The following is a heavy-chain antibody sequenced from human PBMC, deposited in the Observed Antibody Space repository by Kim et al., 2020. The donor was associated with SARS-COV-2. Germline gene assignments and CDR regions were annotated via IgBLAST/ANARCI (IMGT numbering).Heavy chain of an antibody. J-gene: IGHJ6*02. Sequence: SETLSLTCTVSGGSISSSSYYWGWIRQPPGKGLEWIGSIYYSGSTYYNPSLKSRVTISVDTSKNQFSLKLSSVTAADTAVYYCARDYASSSWYPAYYYYGMDGWGQGTTVTVSS. CDR3: ARDYASSSWYPAYYYYGMDG. V-gene: IGHV4-39*07. CDR2: IYYSGST. D-gene: IGHD6-13*01. CDR1: GGSISSSSYY.